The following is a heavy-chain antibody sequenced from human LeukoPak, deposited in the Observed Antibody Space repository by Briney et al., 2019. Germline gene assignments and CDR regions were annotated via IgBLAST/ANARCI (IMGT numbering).Heavy chain of an antibody. CDR1: GGSISSYY. D-gene: IGHD6-19*01. V-gene: IGHV4-59*08. Sequence: PSETPSLTCTVSGGSISSYYWSWIRQPPGKGLEWIGYIYYSGSTNYNPSLKSRVTISVDTSKNQFSLKLSSVTAADTAVYYCARLQENGGWSLRGYFDLWGRGTLVTVSS. CDR3: ARLQENGGWSLRGYFDL. J-gene: IGHJ2*01. CDR2: IYYSGST.